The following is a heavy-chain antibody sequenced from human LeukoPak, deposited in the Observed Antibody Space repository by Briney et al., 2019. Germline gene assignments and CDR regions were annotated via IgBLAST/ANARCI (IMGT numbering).Heavy chain of an antibody. CDR3: ARGTMVPGVRPGGEEYGMAV. Sequence: GASVKVSCKASGGTFSSYAISWVRQAPGQGREWMGRIIPIRGIANYAQKFQGRVTITADKSTSTAYMELSSLRTEDTAVYYRARGTMVPGVRPGGEEYGMAVWGQGSTVTVSS. D-gene: IGHD3-10*01. CDR1: GGTFSSYA. J-gene: IGHJ6*02. V-gene: IGHV1-69*04. CDR2: IIPIRGIA.